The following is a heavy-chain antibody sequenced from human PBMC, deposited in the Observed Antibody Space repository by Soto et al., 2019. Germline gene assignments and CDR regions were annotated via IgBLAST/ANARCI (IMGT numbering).Heavy chain of an antibody. J-gene: IGHJ3*02. CDR3: ARGPVEQWLVVRDDAFDI. CDR1: GGTFSSYA. Sequence: GASVKVSCKASGGTFSSYAISWVRQAPGQGLEWMGGIIPIFGTANYAQKFQGRVTITADESTSTAYMELSSLRSEDTAVYYCARGPVEQWLVVRDDAFDIWGQGTMVTV. D-gene: IGHD6-19*01. CDR2: IIPIFGTA. V-gene: IGHV1-69*13.